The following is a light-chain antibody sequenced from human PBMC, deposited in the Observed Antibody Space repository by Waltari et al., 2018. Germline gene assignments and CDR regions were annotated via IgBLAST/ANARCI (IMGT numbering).Light chain of an antibody. V-gene: IGLV1-51*01. CDR2: DNN. Sequence: QSVLTQPPSVSAAPGQRVTISCSGSSSTIENNYVSWYQQVPGTAPQLLIYDNNKRPSGIPDRFSGSKSGTSATLDITGLQTGDEADYYCGAWDTSLSTVMFGGGTKLTVL. CDR1: SSTIENNY. CDR3: GAWDTSLSTVM. J-gene: IGLJ3*02.